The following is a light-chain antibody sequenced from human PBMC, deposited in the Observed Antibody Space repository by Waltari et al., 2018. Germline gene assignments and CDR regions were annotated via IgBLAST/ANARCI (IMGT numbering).Light chain of an antibody. J-gene: IGKJ2*01. CDR1: QSVTRF. CDR3: QQSDGIPFT. Sequence: DIKMTQSPSSLSASVGDVVTITCRASQSVTRFLHWYQQKPGKAPRLLIFTTSKLQGGVPSRFSGSGSGTDFTLTINGLQPEDYATYYCQQSDGIPFTFGQGTKVDVK. CDR2: TTS. V-gene: IGKV1-39*01.